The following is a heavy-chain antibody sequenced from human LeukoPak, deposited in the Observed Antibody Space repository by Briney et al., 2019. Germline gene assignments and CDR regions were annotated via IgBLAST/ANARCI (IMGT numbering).Heavy chain of an antibody. CDR3: ATSSPYYDILTGRALYYYYGMDV. V-gene: IGHV3-13*01. Sequence: GGSLRLSCAASGFTLSNYDMHWVRQATGKGLEWVSGIDIPGNTYYPDSVKGRFTMSGESAKNSLYLQMNSLRAGDTAVYYCATSSPYYDILTGRALYYYYGMDVWGQGTTVTVPS. D-gene: IGHD3-9*01. CDR1: GFTLSNYD. J-gene: IGHJ6*02. CDR2: IDIPGNT.